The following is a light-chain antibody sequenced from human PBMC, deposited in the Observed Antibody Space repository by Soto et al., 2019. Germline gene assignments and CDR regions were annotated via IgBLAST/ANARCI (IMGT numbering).Light chain of an antibody. J-gene: IGKJ2*01. CDR3: QQRNSWPRT. CDR1: QNIASD. Sequence: EIVLSQSPATLSLSPGERATLSCRASQNIASDLAWYQQIPGEAPRLLIWDVSNRATGVPSRFSGSGSGSDFTLIIRSLEPEDSAVYYCQQRNSWPRTFGQGTKLEIQ. V-gene: IGKV3-11*01. CDR2: DVS.